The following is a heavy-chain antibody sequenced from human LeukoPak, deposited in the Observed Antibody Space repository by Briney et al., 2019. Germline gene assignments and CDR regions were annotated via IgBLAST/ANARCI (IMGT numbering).Heavy chain of an antibody. CDR1: GFPFITYA. CDR3: AKTSRRDSAYDSPFDY. V-gene: IGHV3-23*01. Sequence: GSLRLSCAASGFPFITYAMTWVRQAPGKGLEWVSAVRGSGTDTYHADSVKGRFTISRDNSKNTLYLQMNSLRAEDTAIYYCAKTSRRDSAYDSPFDYWGQGTLVTVSS. J-gene: IGHJ4*02. CDR2: VRGSGTDT. D-gene: IGHD5-12*01.